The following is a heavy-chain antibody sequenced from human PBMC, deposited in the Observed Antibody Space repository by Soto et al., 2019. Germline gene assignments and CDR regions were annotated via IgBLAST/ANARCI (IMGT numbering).Heavy chain of an antibody. CDR2: ISYDGSNK. CDR1: GFTFSSYG. D-gene: IGHD1-26*01. Sequence: GESLKISCAASGFTFSSYGMHWVRQAPGKGLEWVAVISYDGSNKYYADSVKGRFTISRDNSKNTLYLQMNSLRAEDTAVYYCAKDHSGPILTPYYYYYGMDVWGQGTTVTVSS. V-gene: IGHV3-30*18. J-gene: IGHJ6*02. CDR3: AKDHSGPILTPYYYYYGMDV.